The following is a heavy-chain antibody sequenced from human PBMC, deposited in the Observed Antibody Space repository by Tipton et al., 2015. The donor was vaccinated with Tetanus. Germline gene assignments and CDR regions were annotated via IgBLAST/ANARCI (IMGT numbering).Heavy chain of an antibody. CDR2: IYSGGRT. J-gene: IGHJ6*02. V-gene: IGHV3-53*01. CDR3: TSSLNTWYYYGVDV. Sequence: SLRLSCAASGFTVSSNYMSWVRQAPGKGLEWVSIIYSGGRTYYADSVKGRFTISRDNSKNMLFLQMNSMRAEDTAVYYCTSSLNTWYYYGVDVWGQGPTVTVSS. CDR1: GFTVSSNY. D-gene: IGHD3-16*01.